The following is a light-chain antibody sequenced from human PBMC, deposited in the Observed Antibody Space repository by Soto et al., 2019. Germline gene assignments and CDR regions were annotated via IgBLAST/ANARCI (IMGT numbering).Light chain of an antibody. CDR3: CSYAGSRTWV. V-gene: IGLV2-11*01. J-gene: IGLJ2*01. Sequence: QSALTQPRSVSGSPGQSVTISCTGTNSDVGGYNYVSWYQQYPGKAPKLMISGVSERPSGVPDRFSGSKSGNTASLTISGLQAEDEADYYCCSYAGSRTWVFGGGTKVTVL. CDR1: NSDVGGYNY. CDR2: GVS.